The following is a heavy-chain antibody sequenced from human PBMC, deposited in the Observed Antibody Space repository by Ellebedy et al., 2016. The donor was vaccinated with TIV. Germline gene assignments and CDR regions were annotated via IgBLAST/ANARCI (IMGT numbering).Heavy chain of an antibody. D-gene: IGHD2/OR15-2a*01. CDR3: FLRIRRGY. J-gene: IGHJ4*02. CDR1: GFTFSSYN. V-gene: IGHV3-48*02. CDR2: ISGSSSRI. Sequence: GESLKISCAASGFTFSSYNMNWVRQAPGKGLEWVSYISGSSSRIYYADSVKGRFTISRDNAKNSLYLQMKSLRDEDTAVYYCFLRIRRGYWGQGTLVTVSS.